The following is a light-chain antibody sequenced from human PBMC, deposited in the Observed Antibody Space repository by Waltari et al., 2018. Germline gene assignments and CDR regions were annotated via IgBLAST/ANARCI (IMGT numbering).Light chain of an antibody. CDR1: QSISTW. V-gene: IGKV1-5*03. CDR3: QQYNSDSHS. Sequence: DIQMTQSPSSLSASVGDKVTITCRASQSISTWLAWFQLKPGKAPKLLIYKASNLESGGPSRFSGRGSGTEFTLTISSLLPEDFATYYCQQYNSDSHSFGQGTRLEIK. J-gene: IGKJ2*01. CDR2: KAS.